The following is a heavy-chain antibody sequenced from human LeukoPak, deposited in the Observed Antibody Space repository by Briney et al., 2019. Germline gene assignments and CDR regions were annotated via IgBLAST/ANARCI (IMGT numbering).Heavy chain of an antibody. Sequence: GASVKVSCKASGYTFTSYGITWVRQAPGQGLEWVGWISAYNGYTNYAQKLQDRVTMTTDTSTSTAYMELRSLRSDDTAVYYCARDLGSGSYYTNWFDPWGQGTLVTVSS. J-gene: IGHJ5*02. D-gene: IGHD3-10*01. CDR3: ARDLGSGSYYTNWFDP. CDR1: GYTFTSYG. CDR2: ISAYNGYT. V-gene: IGHV1-18*01.